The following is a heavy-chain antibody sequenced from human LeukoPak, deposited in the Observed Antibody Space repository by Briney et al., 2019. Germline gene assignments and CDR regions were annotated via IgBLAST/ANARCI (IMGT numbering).Heavy chain of an antibody. CDR1: GGSISSSAYS. Sequence: PSETLSLTCTVSGGSISSSAYSWGWIRQPPGQGLEWVGTIYYSGSTYYNPSLKSRVTISVDTSKNQFSLKLSSVTAADTAVYYCASRGYSYGSHFDYWGQGTLVTVSS. CDR2: IYYSGST. D-gene: IGHD5-18*01. CDR3: ASRGYSYGSHFDY. V-gene: IGHV4-39*07. J-gene: IGHJ4*02.